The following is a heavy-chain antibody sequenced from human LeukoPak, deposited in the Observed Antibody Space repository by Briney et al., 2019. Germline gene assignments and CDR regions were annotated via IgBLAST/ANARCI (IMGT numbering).Heavy chain of an antibody. Sequence: WASVKVSCKVSGYTLTELSMHWVRQAPGKGREWMGGFDPEDGETIYAQKFQGRVTMTEDTSTDTAYMELSSLRSEDTAVYYCATAPACSSTSCYRYFDYWGQGTLVTVSS. CDR3: ATAPACSSTSCYRYFDY. D-gene: IGHD2-2*02. J-gene: IGHJ4*02. CDR1: GYTLTELS. CDR2: FDPEDGET. V-gene: IGHV1-24*01.